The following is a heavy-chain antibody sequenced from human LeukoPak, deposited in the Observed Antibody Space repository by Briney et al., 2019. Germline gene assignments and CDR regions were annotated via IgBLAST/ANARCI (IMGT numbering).Heavy chain of an antibody. J-gene: IGHJ4*02. CDR1: GFTVSSNY. CDR3: ARGGGSYYGFVDY. D-gene: IGHD1-26*01. CDR2: IYSGGST. Sequence: GGSLRLSCAASGFTVSSNYMSWVRQAPGKGLEWVSVIYSGGSTYYADSVKGRFTISRDNSKNTLYLQMNSLRAGDTAVYYCARGGGSYYGFVDYWGQGTLVTVSS. V-gene: IGHV3-66*01.